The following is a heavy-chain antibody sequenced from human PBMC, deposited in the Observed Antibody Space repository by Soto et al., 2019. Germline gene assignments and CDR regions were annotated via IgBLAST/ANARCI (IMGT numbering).Heavy chain of an antibody. CDR1: GFTFSSYG. J-gene: IGHJ4*02. Sequence: QVQLVESGGGVVQPGRSLRLSCAASGFTFSSYGMHWVRQAPGKGLEWVAVISYDGSNKYYADSVKGRFTISRDNSKNTLHLQMNSLRAEDTAVYYCAKSSSWYYFDYWGQGTLVTVSS. CDR2: ISYDGSNK. V-gene: IGHV3-30*18. CDR3: AKSSSWYYFDY. D-gene: IGHD6-13*01.